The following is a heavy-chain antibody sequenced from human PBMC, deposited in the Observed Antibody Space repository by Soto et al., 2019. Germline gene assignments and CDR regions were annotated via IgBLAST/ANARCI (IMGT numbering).Heavy chain of an antibody. Sequence: EVQLLESGGGLVQPGGSLRLSCAASGFTFSSYAMSWVRQAPGKGLEWVSAISGSGGSTYYADSVKGRFTISRDNSKNTLYLQMNSLRAEDTAVYYCAKDKRGHTGGYYYYMDVWGKGTTVTVSS. CDR2: ISGSGGST. J-gene: IGHJ6*03. V-gene: IGHV3-23*01. CDR1: GFTFSSYA. CDR3: AKDKRGHTGGYYYYMDV. D-gene: IGHD3-10*01.